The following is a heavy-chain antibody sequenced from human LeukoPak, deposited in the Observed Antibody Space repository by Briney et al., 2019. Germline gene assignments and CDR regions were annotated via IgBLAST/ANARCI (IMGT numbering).Heavy chain of an antibody. Sequence: PGGSLRLSCAASGFTFNSYAMSWVRQAPGKGLEWVSAIRGSGGGTYYADSVKGRFTISRDNSKNTLYLQMNSLRDEDTALYYCARESSVGGWFIYWGQGTLVTVSS. CDR3: ARESSVGGWFIY. CDR2: IRGSGGGT. CDR1: GFTFNSYA. V-gene: IGHV3-23*01. D-gene: IGHD6-19*01. J-gene: IGHJ4*02.